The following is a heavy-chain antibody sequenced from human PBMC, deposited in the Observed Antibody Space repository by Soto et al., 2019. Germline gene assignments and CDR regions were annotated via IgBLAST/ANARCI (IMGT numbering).Heavy chain of an antibody. D-gene: IGHD1-26*01. CDR2: IYYSGST. J-gene: IGHJ4*02. V-gene: IGHV4-39*01. CDR3: ARQPDSGSYFLDY. CDR1: GGSISSSSYY. Sequence: QLQLQESGPGLVKPSETLSLTCTVSGGSISSSSYYWGWIRQPPGKGLEWIGSIYYSGSTYYNPSLKSRVTISVDTSKNQFSLKLSSVTAADTAVYYCARQPDSGSYFLDYWGQGTLVTVSS.